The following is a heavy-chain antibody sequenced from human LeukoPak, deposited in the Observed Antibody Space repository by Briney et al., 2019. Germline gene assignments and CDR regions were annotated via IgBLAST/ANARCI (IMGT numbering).Heavy chain of an antibody. D-gene: IGHD2-8*01. J-gene: IGHJ5*02. CDR2: INTDGSSR. V-gene: IGHV3-74*01. CDR1: GFTFSSHW. Sequence: GGSLRVSCAASGFTFSSHWMHWVRQAPGKGLVWVSRINTDGSSRNYADSVKGRFTISRDNAKSTLYLQMDSLSAEDTAVYYCARGYSTTPNQNWFDPWGQGTLVTASS. CDR3: ARGYSTTPNQNWFDP.